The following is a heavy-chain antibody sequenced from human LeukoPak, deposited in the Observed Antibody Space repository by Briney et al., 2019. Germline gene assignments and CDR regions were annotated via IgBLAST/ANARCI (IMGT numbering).Heavy chain of an antibody. D-gene: IGHD3-22*01. CDR3: ASYDYYDISGYPTDY. V-gene: IGHV4-39*01. J-gene: IGHJ4*02. Sequence: SETLSLTCTVSGGSISSSSYYWGWIRQPPGKGLEWVASIYYRGSTCYNPSLKSRVTISVDTSKNQFFLKLTSVTAADTAVYYCASYDYYDISGYPTDYWGQGTLVTVSS. CDR2: IYYRGST. CDR1: GGSISSSSYY.